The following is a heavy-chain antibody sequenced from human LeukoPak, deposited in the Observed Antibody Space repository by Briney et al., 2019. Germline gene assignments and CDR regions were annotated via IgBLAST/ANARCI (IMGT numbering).Heavy chain of an antibody. D-gene: IGHD4-17*01. Sequence: PSETLSLTCAVYGGSFSGYYWSWIRQPPGKGLEWIGEINHSGSTNYNPSLKSRVTISVDTSKNQFSLKLSSVTAADTAVYYCARGQAATVSGKEDYYYYGMDVWGQGTTVTVSS. J-gene: IGHJ6*02. CDR3: ARGQAATVSGKEDYYYYGMDV. V-gene: IGHV4-34*01. CDR2: INHSGST. CDR1: GGSFSGYY.